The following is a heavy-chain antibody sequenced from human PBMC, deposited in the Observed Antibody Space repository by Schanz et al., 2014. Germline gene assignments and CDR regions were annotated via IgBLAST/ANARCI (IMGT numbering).Heavy chain of an antibody. CDR2: ISPYNGHT. Sequence: QVQLVQSGAEVKKPGASVRLSCEASGYTFTSYYINWVRQAPGQGLEWMGWISPYNGHTEYAKKFQGRFNMTADTSTTEAYIELRRLTTDVTAVDSCARCRHSDLESSVRPYDDFDSWGQGTKVTVS. V-gene: IGHV1-18*01. CDR3: ARCRHSDLESSVRPYDDFDS. J-gene: IGHJ3*01. CDR1: GYTFTSYY. D-gene: IGHD1-26*01.